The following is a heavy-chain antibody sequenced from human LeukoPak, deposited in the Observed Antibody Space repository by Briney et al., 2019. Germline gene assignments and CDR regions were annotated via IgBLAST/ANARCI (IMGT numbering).Heavy chain of an antibody. CDR3: ARTRVSSDY. D-gene: IGHD3-10*01. V-gene: IGHV3-7*01. CDR2: IKHDGSEK. CDR1: GFLFSSYW. J-gene: IGHJ4*02. Sequence: GGSLRLSCTTSGFLFSSYWMSWVRQAPGKGLEWVASIKHDGSEKNYVDSVKGRFTISRDNAKNSLCLQMNSLRAEDTAVYYCARTRVSSDYWGQGTLVTVSS.